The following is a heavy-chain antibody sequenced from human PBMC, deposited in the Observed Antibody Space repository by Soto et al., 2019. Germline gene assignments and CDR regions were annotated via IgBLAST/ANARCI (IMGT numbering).Heavy chain of an antibody. Sequence: PGGSLRLSCAASGFTFDDYAMHWVRQAPGKGLEWVSGISWNSGSIGYADSVKGRFTISRDNAKNSLYLQMNSLRAEDTALYYCAKDGTDIVVVPAAQPREYYYYYMDVWGKGTTVTVSS. CDR2: ISWNSGSI. CDR3: AKDGTDIVVVPAAQPREYYYYYMDV. J-gene: IGHJ6*03. D-gene: IGHD2-2*01. CDR1: GFTFDDYA. V-gene: IGHV3-9*01.